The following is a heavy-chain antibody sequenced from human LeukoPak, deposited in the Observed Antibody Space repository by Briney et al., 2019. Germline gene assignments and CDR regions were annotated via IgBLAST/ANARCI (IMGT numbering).Heavy chain of an antibody. CDR2: INQDGSQT. CDR1: GFTFRSNW. V-gene: IGHV3-7*01. Sequence: GGSLRLSCAASGFTFRSNWMSWVRQAPGKGLEWVAKINQDGSQTKYVDSVKGRFTISRDNAKNSLHLQMNSLRADDTAVYYCAKYNDYEFDYWGQGTLVTVSP. J-gene: IGHJ4*02. CDR3: AKYNDYEFDY. D-gene: IGHD4-17*01.